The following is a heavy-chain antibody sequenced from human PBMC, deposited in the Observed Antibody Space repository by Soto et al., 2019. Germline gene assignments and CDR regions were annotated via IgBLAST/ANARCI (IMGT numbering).Heavy chain of an antibody. D-gene: IGHD6-6*01. CDR1: AGSFSGYY. Sequence: SETLSLTCAVYAGSFSGYYWSWIRQPPGKGLEWIGEINHSGSTNYNPSLKSRVTISVDTSKNQFSLKLSSVTAADTAVYYCARVRIAARHYYYYYMDVWGKGTTVTVSS. V-gene: IGHV4-34*01. CDR3: ARVRIAARHYYYYYMDV. J-gene: IGHJ6*03. CDR2: INHSGST.